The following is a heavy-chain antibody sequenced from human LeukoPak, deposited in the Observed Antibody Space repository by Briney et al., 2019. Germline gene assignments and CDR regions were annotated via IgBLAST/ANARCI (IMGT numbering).Heavy chain of an antibody. CDR2: IIPILGIA. D-gene: IGHD2-2*01. V-gene: IGHV1-69*04. Sequence: ASVKVSCRASGGTFSSYAISWVRQAPGQGLEWMGRIIPILGIANYAQKFQGRVTITADKSTSTAYMELSSLRSEDTAVYYCARVGGSRYCSSTSCLSHDYWGQGTLVTVSS. CDR1: GGTFSSYA. J-gene: IGHJ4*02. CDR3: ARVGGSRYCSSTSCLSHDY.